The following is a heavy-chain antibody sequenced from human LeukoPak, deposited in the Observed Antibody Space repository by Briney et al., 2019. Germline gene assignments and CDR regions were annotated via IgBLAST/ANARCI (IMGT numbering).Heavy chain of an antibody. J-gene: IGHJ4*02. D-gene: IGHD3-16*01. CDR1: GGSTSGYY. CDR3: ARSEMGGNTFDY. V-gene: IGHV4-59*01. Sequence: SETLSLTCTVSGGSTSGYYWSWIRQTPGKGLEWIGDIYYSGSTNYNPSLKSRVTISVDKSKNQFSLKLSSVTAADTAFYYCARSEMGGNTFDYWGQGTLVTVSS. CDR2: IYYSGST.